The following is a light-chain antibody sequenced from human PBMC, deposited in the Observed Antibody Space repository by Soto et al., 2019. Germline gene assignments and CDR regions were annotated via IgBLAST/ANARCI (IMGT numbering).Light chain of an antibody. V-gene: IGKV3-15*01. Sequence: EIIMTQSPATLSVSPGERATLSCKASQSVSSNLAWYQQKPGQAPRLLIYGASTRATGIPARFSGSGSGTAFTLTISSLQSEDFAVYYCQQRSNWPLLTFGGGTKVEVK. CDR2: GAS. CDR1: QSVSSN. CDR3: QQRSNWPLLT. J-gene: IGKJ4*01.